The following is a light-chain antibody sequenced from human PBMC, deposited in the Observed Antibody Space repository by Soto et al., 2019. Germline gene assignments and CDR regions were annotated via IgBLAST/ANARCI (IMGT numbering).Light chain of an antibody. CDR2: DVS. V-gene: IGLV2-14*01. Sequence: QSALTQPASVSGSPGQSITISCTGTSSDVGGYNYVSWFQQHPGKAPKLMIYDVSNRPSGVSSRFSGSKSGNTASLTISGLQAEDEAAYYCSSYTTSYTGVFGGGTKLTVL. CDR1: SSDVGGYNY. J-gene: IGLJ3*02. CDR3: SSYTTSYTGV.